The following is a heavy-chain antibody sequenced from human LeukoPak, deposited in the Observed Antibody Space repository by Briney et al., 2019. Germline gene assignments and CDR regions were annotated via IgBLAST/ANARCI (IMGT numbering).Heavy chain of an antibody. V-gene: IGHV3-9*03. CDR3: AKVPYSSSTGGYFDY. CDR1: GFTFDDYA. CDR2: ISWNSGSI. D-gene: IGHD6-6*01. Sequence: PGGSLRLSCAASGFTFDDYAMHWVRQAPGKGLEWVPGISWNSGSIGYADSVKGRFTISRDNAKNSLYLQMNSLRAEDMALYYCAKVPYSSSTGGYFDYWGQGTLVTVSS. J-gene: IGHJ4*02.